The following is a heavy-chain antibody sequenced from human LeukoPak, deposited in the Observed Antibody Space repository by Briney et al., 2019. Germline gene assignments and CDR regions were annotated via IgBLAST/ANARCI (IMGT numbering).Heavy chain of an antibody. Sequence: LRLSCAASGFTFSSYAMSWVRQAPGKGLEWIGYIYYSGSTYYNPSLKSRVTISVDTSKNQFSLKLSSVTAADTAVYYCARGQQLAYWGQGTLVTVSS. CDR3: ARGQQLAY. CDR1: GFTFSSYA. J-gene: IGHJ4*02. D-gene: IGHD6-13*01. V-gene: IGHV4-31*02. CDR2: IYYSGST.